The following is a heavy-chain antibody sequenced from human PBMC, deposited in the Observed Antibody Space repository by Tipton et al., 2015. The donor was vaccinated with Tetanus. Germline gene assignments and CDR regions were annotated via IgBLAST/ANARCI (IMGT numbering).Heavy chain of an antibody. Sequence: SLRLSCAASGFTFSGSTMYWVRQASGKGLEWVGRIRSKANSYATTYAAAVKGRFTFSRDDSKNTAYLQMNSLKTEDTAVYYCTTPITLVRGVVPYWGQGTLVTASS. CDR1: GFTFSGST. CDR2: IRSKANSYAT. D-gene: IGHD3-10*01. V-gene: IGHV3-73*01. J-gene: IGHJ4*02. CDR3: TTPITLVRGVVPY.